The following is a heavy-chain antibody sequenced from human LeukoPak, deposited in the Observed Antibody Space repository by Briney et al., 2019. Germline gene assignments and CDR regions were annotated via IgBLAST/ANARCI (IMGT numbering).Heavy chain of an antibody. CDR1: GFTFSSYA. J-gene: IGHJ4*02. CDR2: ISYDGSNK. V-gene: IGHV3-30-3*01. D-gene: IGHD6-19*01. CDR3: ARDPAVARVFDY. Sequence: PGRSLRLSCAASGFTFSSYAMHWVRQAPGKGLEWVAVISYDGSNKYYADSVKGRFTISRDNSKNTLYLQMNSLRAEDTAVYYCARDPAVARVFDYWGQGTLVTVSS.